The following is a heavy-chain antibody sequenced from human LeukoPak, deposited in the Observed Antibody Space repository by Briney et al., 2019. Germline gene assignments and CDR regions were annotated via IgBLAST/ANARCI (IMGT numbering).Heavy chain of an antibody. CDR3: AKALPSTGYSSSWYRVGFDY. D-gene: IGHD6-13*01. J-gene: IGHJ4*02. Sequence: PGRSLRLSCAASGFTFDDYAIHWVRQAPGKGLEWVSGISWNSGSIGYADSVKGRFTISRDNAKNSLYLQMNSLRTEDTALYYCAKALPSTGYSSSWYRVGFDYWGQGTLVTVSS. V-gene: IGHV3-9*01. CDR2: ISWNSGSI. CDR1: GFTFDDYA.